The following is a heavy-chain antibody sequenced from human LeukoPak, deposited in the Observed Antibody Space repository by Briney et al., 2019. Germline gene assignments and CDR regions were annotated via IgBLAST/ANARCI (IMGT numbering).Heavy chain of an antibody. V-gene: IGHV3-30-3*01. CDR1: GFTFSSYA. CDR3: ASEIQPFFDY. Sequence: GGSLRLSCAASGFTFSSYAMHWVRQAPGKGLEWVAVISYDGSNKYYADSVKGRFTISRDNSKNTLYLQMNSLRAEDTAVYYCASEIQPFFDYWGQGTLVTVSS. CDR2: ISYDGSNK. D-gene: IGHD5-24*01. J-gene: IGHJ4*02.